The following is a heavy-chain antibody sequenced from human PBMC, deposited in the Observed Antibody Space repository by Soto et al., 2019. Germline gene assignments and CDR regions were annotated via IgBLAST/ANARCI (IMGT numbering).Heavy chain of an antibody. CDR2: IIPIFGTA. D-gene: IGHD2-21*02. V-gene: IGHV1-69*13. J-gene: IGHJ4*02. CDR1: GGTFSSYA. Sequence: ASVKVSCKASGGTFSSYAISWVRQAPGQGLEWMGGIIPIFGTANYAQKFQGRVTITADESTSTAYMELSSLRSEDTAVYYCAREATYCGGDCYSYWGQGTLVTVSS. CDR3: AREATYCGGDCYSY.